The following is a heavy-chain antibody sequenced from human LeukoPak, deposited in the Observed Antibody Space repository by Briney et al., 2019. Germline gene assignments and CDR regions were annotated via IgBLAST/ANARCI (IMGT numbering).Heavy chain of an antibody. CDR1: GFTFSSYA. D-gene: IGHD2-15*01. Sequence: GGSLRLSCAASGFTFSSYAMSWVHQAPGKGLEWVSAISGSGGSTYYADSVKGRFTISRDNSKNTLYLQMNSLRAEDTAVYYCAKCLCSGGSCCDFDYWGQGTLVTVST. CDR2: ISGSGGST. CDR3: AKCLCSGGSCCDFDY. J-gene: IGHJ4*02. V-gene: IGHV3-23*01.